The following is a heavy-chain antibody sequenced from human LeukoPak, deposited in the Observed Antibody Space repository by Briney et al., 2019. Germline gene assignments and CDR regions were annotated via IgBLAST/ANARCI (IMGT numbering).Heavy chain of an antibody. CDR1: GGSIINSY. V-gene: IGHV4-59*08. Sequence: NSSQTLSLTCTVSGGSIINSYWSWIRQPPGKGLEWIGYISFGGSPNYSPSLKSRVTMSVDTSENQFSLKLSSVTAADTAVYYCARHEVVVPFFDYWGQGTLVTVSS. D-gene: IGHD2-15*01. J-gene: IGHJ4*02. CDR3: ARHEVVVPFFDY. CDR2: ISFGGSP.